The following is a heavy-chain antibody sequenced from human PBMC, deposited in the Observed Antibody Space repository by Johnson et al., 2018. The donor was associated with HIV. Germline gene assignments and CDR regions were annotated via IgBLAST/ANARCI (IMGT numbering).Heavy chain of an antibody. J-gene: IGHJ3*01. CDR1: RFTFSDYY. V-gene: IGHV3-11*04. CDR3: ARDRGYWDAFDV. CDR2: ISSSGGTI. Sequence: QVQLVESGGGLVKPGGSLRLSCAASRFTFSDYYMSWIRQTPGKGLEWVAYISSSGGTIYYADSVKGRFSISRDHAKNSLYLQMNSLRAEDTAGYYCARDRGYWDAFDVWGQGTMVTVSS. D-gene: IGHD3-22*01.